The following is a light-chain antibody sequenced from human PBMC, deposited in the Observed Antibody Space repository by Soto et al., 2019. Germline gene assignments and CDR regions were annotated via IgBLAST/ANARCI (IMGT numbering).Light chain of an antibody. CDR2: EAS. J-gene: IGKJ5*01. V-gene: IGKV1-5*03. Sequence: DIQMTQSPSTLSASVGDRVTITCRASQSISNYLAWYQQKPGKAPKLLISEASSLKSGVPSRFSGSASGTEFTLTISSLQPDDFATYYCQQYDSNVITFGQGTRLEIK. CDR3: QQYDSNVIT. CDR1: QSISNY.